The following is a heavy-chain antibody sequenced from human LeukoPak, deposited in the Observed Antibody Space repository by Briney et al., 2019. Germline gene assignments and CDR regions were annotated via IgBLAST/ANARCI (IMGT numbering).Heavy chain of an antibody. Sequence: GGSLRLSCAASGFTFSNAWMSWVRQAPGKGLEWVAVISFDGSNNYYADSVKGRFTISRDNSKNTLYLQMNSLRAEDTAVYYCARGPERTGVGTRYYYDMDVWGQGTTVTVSS. V-gene: IGHV3-30*03. D-gene: IGHD2-8*01. CDR3: ARGPERTGVGTRYYYDMDV. CDR1: GFTFSNAW. CDR2: ISFDGSNN. J-gene: IGHJ6*02.